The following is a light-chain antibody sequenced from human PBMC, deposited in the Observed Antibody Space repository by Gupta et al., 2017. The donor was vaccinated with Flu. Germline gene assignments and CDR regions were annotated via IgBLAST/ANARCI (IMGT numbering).Light chain of an antibody. J-gene: IGKJ2*01. CDR2: DAS. CDR3: KQTIKWPYT. V-gene: IGKV1-39*02. Sequence: PTLGSAAAGDRVTSTRRAKKDSKKYVNWYQQRPGKAPKLLIYDASTRESGVPYRFGGSGSGTDFTLNISRVQPEDFGIYYCKQTIKWPYTFGQGTKVEIK. CDR1: KDSKKY.